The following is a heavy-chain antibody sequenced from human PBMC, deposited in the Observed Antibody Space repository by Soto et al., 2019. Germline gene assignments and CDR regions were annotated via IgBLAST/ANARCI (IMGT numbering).Heavy chain of an antibody. V-gene: IGHV3-66*01. CDR2: IYSGGST. CDR1: GFTVSSNY. CDR3: ALGRDWRYYFDY. Sequence: GGSLRLSCAASGFTVSSNYMSWVRQAPGKGLEWVSVIYSGGSTYYADSVKGRFTISRDNSKNTLYLQMNSLRAEDTAVYYCALGRDWRYYFDYWGQGTLVTVSS. D-gene: IGHD2-8*02. J-gene: IGHJ4*02.